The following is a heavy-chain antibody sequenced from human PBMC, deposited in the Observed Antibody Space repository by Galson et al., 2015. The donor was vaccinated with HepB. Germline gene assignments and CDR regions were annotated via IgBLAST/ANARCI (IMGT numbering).Heavy chain of an antibody. Sequence: SLRLSCAASGFTFSSYGMHWVRQAPGKGLEWVAVIRYDGSNKYYADSVKGRFTISRDNSKNTLYLQMNSLRAEDTAVYYCARAGDWEPRTYAFDIWGQGTMVTVSS. CDR3: ARAGDWEPRTYAFDI. V-gene: IGHV3-33*08. CDR2: IRYDGSNK. J-gene: IGHJ3*02. CDR1: GFTFSSYG. D-gene: IGHD1-26*01.